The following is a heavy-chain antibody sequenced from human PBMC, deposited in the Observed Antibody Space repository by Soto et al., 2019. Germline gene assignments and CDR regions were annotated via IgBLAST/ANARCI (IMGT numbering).Heavy chain of an antibody. J-gene: IGHJ5*02. CDR3: AHTKDSSGFLTS. Sequence: SGPTLVNPTQTLTLTCSFSGFSLSVYGVRVIWFRQPPGETLEWLALIHWNDDKRYSPYLKSRLTITKGTSKNQVVLTLTNLDPLDTGTYFCAHTKDSSGFLTSWGQGILVTVSS. V-gene: IGHV2-5*01. CDR2: IHWNDDK. D-gene: IGHD3-22*01. CDR1: GFSLSVYGVR.